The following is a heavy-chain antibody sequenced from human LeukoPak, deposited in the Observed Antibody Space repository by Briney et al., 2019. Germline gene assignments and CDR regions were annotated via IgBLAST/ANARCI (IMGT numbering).Heavy chain of an antibody. CDR1: GFTFSSYW. CDR2: ISSGGDTI. V-gene: IGHV3-48*04. Sequence: GGSLRLSCAASGFTFSSYWMSWVRQAPGKGLEWLSYISSGGDTIFYADSVKGRFTISRDNAKNSLFLQMNSLRAEDTAVYYCARDRAGGGIWAQGALVTVSS. D-gene: IGHD1-14*01. CDR3: ARDRAGGGI. J-gene: IGHJ3*02.